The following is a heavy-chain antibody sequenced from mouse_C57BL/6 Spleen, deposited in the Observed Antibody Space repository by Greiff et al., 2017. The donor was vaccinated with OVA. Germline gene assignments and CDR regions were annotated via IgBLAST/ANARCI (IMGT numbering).Heavy chain of an antibody. V-gene: IGHV5-17*01. CDR3: ARGLRFAY. CDR1: GFTFSDYG. Sequence: EVKLMESGGGLVKPGGSLKLSCAASGFTFSDYGMHWVRQAPEKGLEWVAYISSGSSTIYYADTVKGRFTIDRDNAKNTLFLQMTSLRSEDTAMYYCARGLRFAYWGQGTLVTVSA. CDR2: ISSGSSTI. J-gene: IGHJ3*01.